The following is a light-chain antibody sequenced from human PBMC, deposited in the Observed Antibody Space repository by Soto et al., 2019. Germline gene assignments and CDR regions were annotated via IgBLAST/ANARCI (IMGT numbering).Light chain of an antibody. Sequence: QSVLTQPPSVSAAPGQKVTISFSGTTSNIGNNYVSWYQQLPGTAPKLLIYDNNKRPSGIPDRVSGSKSGTSATLGITGLRTEDEADYYCGTWDSSLSAVVFGGGTKVTVL. V-gene: IGLV1-51*01. CDR3: GTWDSSLSAVV. CDR1: TSNIGNNY. CDR2: DNN. J-gene: IGLJ2*01.